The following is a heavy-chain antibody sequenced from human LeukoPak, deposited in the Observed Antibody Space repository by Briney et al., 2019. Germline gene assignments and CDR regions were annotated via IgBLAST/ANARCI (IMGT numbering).Heavy chain of an antibody. Sequence: SETLSLTCTVSGGSISSGGYYWSWIRQHPGKGLEWLGYIYYSGSTYYNPSLKSRVTISVDTSKNQFSLKLSSVTAADTAVYYCARVRGWHFDYWGQGTLVTVSS. CDR3: ARVRGWHFDY. V-gene: IGHV4-31*03. CDR1: GGSISSGGYY. J-gene: IGHJ4*02. D-gene: IGHD1-26*01. CDR2: IYYSGST.